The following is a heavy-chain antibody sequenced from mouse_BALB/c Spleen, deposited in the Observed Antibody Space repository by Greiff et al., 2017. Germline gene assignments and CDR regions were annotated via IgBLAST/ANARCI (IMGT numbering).Heavy chain of an antibody. V-gene: IGHV7-3*02. CDR2: IRNKANGYTT. CDR1: GFTFTDYY. D-gene: IGHD2-4*01. CDR3: ARDITITYAMDY. J-gene: IGHJ4*01. Sequence: EVKLMESGGGLVQPGGSLRLSCATSGFTFTDYYMSWVRQPPGKALEWLGFIRNKANGYTTEYSASVKGRFTISRDNSQSILYLQMNTLRAEDSATYYCARDITITYAMDYWGQGTSVTVSS.